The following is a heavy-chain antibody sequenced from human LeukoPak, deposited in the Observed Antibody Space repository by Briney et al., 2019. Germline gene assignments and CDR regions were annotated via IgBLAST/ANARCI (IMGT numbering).Heavy chain of an antibody. Sequence: ASVKVSCKASGYTFTSYYMHWVRQAPGQGLEWMGIINPSGGSTSYAQKFQGRVTLTTEMSTSTVYMELSSLRSEDTAVYYCAAMHTSSWYFFDYWGQGTLVTVSS. J-gene: IGHJ4*02. CDR1: GYTFTSYY. D-gene: IGHD6-13*01. V-gene: IGHV1-46*01. CDR2: INPSGGST. CDR3: AAMHTSSWYFFDY.